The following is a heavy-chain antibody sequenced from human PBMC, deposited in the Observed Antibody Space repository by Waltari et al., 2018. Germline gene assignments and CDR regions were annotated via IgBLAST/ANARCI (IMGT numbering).Heavy chain of an antibody. CDR1: GFTFSSYA. Sequence: EVQLLESGGGLVQPGGSLRLSCAASGFTFSSYAMSWVRQAPGKGLEWVSAISGSGGSTNYAYSVKGRFTISRDNSKNTLYLQMNGLRAEDTAVYYCAKSFGGVPAAKFIGYWGQGTLVTVSS. V-gene: IGHV3-23*01. J-gene: IGHJ4*02. CDR3: AKSFGGVPAAKFIGY. CDR2: ISGSGGST. D-gene: IGHD2-2*01.